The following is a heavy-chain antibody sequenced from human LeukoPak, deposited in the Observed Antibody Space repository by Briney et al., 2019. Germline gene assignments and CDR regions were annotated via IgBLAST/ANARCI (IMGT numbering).Heavy chain of an antibody. J-gene: IGHJ4*02. CDR2: ISGSGGST. Sequence: GGSPRLSCAASGFTFSSYAMSWVRQAPGKGLEWVSAISGSGGSTYYADSVKGRFTISRDNSKNTLYLQMNSLRAEDTAVYYCARGSGYSLIDYWGQGTLVTVSS. CDR1: GFTFSSYA. V-gene: IGHV3-23*01. CDR3: ARGSGYSLIDY. D-gene: IGHD3-22*01.